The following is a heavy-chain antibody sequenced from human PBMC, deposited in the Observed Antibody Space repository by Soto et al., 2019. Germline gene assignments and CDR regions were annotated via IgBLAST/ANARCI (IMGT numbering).Heavy chain of an antibody. V-gene: IGHV1-8*01. D-gene: IGHD3-10*01. CDR1: VYTLTSYD. Sequence: ASVKLSCKASVYTLTSYDIGLVRQNTRQGLEWMGWMNPNSGNTGYAQKFQGRVTMTRNTSISTAYMELSSLRSEDTAVYYCARGNELWFGELLGASAFDIWGQGTMVTVSS. J-gene: IGHJ3*02. CDR2: MNPNSGNT. CDR3: ARGNELWFGELLGASAFDI.